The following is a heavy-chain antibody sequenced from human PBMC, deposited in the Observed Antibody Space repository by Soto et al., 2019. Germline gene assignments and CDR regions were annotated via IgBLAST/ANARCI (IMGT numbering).Heavy chain of an antibody. V-gene: IGHV3-23*01. D-gene: IGHD3-9*01. CDR2: ISRTGENT. J-gene: IGHJ3*02. Sequence: EVQLLESGGGLVQPGGSLRLSCEASGLSFSSYVMGWVRQAPGKGLEWVSAISRTGENTHYADSVKGRFTISRVNSKPTLYLATRSPRAEVTAVYYCVKLRTDWVNDAFEMWGQGTMVTVSS. CDR3: VKLRTDWVNDAFEM. CDR1: GLSFSSYV.